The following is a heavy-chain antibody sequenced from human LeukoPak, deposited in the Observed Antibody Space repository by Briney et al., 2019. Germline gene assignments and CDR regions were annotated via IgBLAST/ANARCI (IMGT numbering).Heavy chain of an antibody. CDR2: INHSGST. V-gene: IGHV4-34*01. CDR3: ARVCSSGGSCYHAFDI. CDR1: GGSFSGYY. Sequence: SETLSLTCAVYGGSFSGYYWSWIRQPPGKGLEWIGEINHSGSTNYNPSLKSRVTISVDTSKNQFSLKLSSVTAADTAVYYCARVCSSGGSCYHAFDIWGQGTMVTVSS. J-gene: IGHJ3*02. D-gene: IGHD2-15*01.